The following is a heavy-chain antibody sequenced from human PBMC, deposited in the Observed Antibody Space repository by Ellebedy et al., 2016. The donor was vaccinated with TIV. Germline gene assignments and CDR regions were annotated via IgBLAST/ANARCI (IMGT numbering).Heavy chain of an antibody. J-gene: IGHJ5*02. Sequence: MPSETLSLTCSVSGGSIDIYYWSWIRQPPGKGLEWFGYIYYSGSTNYNPSLKSRVTISMDTSKDQFSLKLNSVTAADTAVYYCARHRNWFDPWGQGTPVTVSS. CDR1: GGSIDIYY. CDR2: IYYSGST. CDR3: ARHRNWFDP. V-gene: IGHV4-59*08.